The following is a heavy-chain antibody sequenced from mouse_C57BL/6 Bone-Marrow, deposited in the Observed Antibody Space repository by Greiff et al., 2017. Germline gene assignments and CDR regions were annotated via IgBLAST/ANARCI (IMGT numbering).Heavy chain of an antibody. V-gene: IGHV1-69*01. J-gene: IGHJ1*03. CDR3: AYGSSHWYFDV. CDR2: IDPSDSYT. Sequence: QVQLQQPGAELVMPGASVKLSCTASGYTFTSYWMHWVKQRPGQGLEWIGEIDPSDSYTNYNQKFKGKSTLTVDKSSSTAYMQLSSLTSEDSAVYYCAYGSSHWYFDVWGTGTTVTVSS. D-gene: IGHD1-1*01. CDR1: GYTFTSYW.